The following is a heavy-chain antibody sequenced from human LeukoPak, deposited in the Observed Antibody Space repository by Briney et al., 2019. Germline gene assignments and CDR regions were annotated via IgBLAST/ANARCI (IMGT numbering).Heavy chain of an antibody. V-gene: IGHV4-4*09. CDR3: ARRWYSWHDHAFDI. J-gene: IGHJ3*02. D-gene: IGHD1-1*01. CDR2: IYTSGST. CDR1: GGSLSSYY. Sequence: SETLSLTCNVSGGSLSSYYWGWIRQPPGKGLEWIAYIYTSGSTNYNPSLKSRVAISVDTSKNQFSLTLSSVTAADTAVYYCARRWYSWHDHAFDIWGQGTMVTVSS.